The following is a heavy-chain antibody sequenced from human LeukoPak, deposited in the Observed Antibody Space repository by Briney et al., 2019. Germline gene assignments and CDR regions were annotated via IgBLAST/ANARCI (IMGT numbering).Heavy chain of an antibody. Sequence: GRSLRLYCAASGFTFDDYAMHWVRQAPGKGLEWVSGISWNSGSIVYADSVKGRFTISRDSAKNSLYLQMNSLRAEDMALYYCAKGYSYGITYYFDYWGQGTLVTVSS. J-gene: IGHJ4*02. CDR1: GFTFDDYA. D-gene: IGHD5-18*01. V-gene: IGHV3-9*03. CDR3: AKGYSYGITYYFDY. CDR2: ISWNSGSI.